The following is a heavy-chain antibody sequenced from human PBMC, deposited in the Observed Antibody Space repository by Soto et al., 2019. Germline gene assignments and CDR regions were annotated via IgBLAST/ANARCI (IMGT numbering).Heavy chain of an antibody. CDR2: IIPIFGTA. D-gene: IGHD3-22*01. V-gene: IGHV1-69*13. CDR1: GGTFSSYA. J-gene: IGHJ2*01. Sequence: ASVKVSCKASGGTFSSYAISWVRQAPGQELEWMGGIIPIFGTANYAQKFQGRVTITADESTSTAYMELSSLRSEDTAVYYCARVLYYDSSGSYWYFDLWGRGTLVTVSS. CDR3: ARVLYYDSSGSYWYFDL.